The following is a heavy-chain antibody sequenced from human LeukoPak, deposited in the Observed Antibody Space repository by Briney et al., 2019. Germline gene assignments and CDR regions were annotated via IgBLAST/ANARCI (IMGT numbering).Heavy chain of an antibody. CDR2: INLSGGTT. Sequence: ASVKVSCKASGYAFTSYYMHWVRQAPGQGLEWMGIINLSGGTTAYPQEFQGRVTMTRDTSTTTVYMDLSSLTSEDTAIYYCARSSGWSLFDYWGQGTLVTVSS. J-gene: IGHJ4*02. CDR3: ARSSGWSLFDY. D-gene: IGHD6-19*01. CDR1: GYAFTSYY. V-gene: IGHV1-46*01.